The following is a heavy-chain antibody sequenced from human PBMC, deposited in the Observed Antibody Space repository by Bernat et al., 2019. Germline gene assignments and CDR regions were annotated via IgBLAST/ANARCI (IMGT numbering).Heavy chain of an antibody. J-gene: IGHJ6*03. V-gene: IGHV7-4-1*02. CDR1: GYTFTSYA. CDR2: IITNTGNP. CDR3: ASPLRFLEWLYPLDYYYYMDA. D-gene: IGHD3-3*01. Sequence: QVQLVQSGSELKKPGASVKVSCKASGYTFTSYAMNWVRQAPGQGLEWMGWIITNTGNPTYAQGFTGRFVFSLDTSVSTAYLQISSLKAEDTAVYYCASPLRFLEWLYPLDYYYYMDAWGKGTTVTVSS.